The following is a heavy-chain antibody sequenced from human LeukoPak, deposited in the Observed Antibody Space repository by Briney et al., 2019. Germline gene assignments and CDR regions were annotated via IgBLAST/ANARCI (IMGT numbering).Heavy chain of an antibody. D-gene: IGHD1-1*01. Sequence: ASVKVSCKVAEYSLTDSSIHWVRLAPGEGLEWMGGFDPEERQTVFAQKFQGRVTMTDDTSTDTAYMELTSLKSEDTAVYYCATAVVVPGTHFFYGLDVWGQGTTVTVS. CDR3: ATAVVVPGTHFFYGLDV. J-gene: IGHJ6*02. CDR2: FDPEERQT. CDR1: EYSLTDSS. V-gene: IGHV1-24*01.